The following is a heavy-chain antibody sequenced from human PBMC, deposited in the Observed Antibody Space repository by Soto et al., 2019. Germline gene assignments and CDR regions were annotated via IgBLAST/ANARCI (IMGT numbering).Heavy chain of an antibody. D-gene: IGHD3-10*01. CDR1: GYAFTSYG. V-gene: IGHV1-18*01. CDR3: ARIKLGYYYGDY. CDR2: ISAYNGNT. Sequence: ASVKVSCKASGYAFTSYGISWVRQAPGQGLEWMGWISAYNGNTNYAQKLQGRVTMTTDTSTSTAYMELRSLRSDDTAVYYCARIKLGYYYGDYWGKGTLVTVSS. J-gene: IGHJ4*02.